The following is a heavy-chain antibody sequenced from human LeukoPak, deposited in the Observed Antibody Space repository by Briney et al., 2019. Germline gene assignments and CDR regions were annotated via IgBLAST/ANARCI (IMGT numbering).Heavy chain of an antibody. CDR2: IKQDGSAK. CDR1: GFTFSNYW. CDR3: TRTGNLAVAGDY. V-gene: IGHV3-7*01. Sequence: GGSLRLSCAASGFTFSNYWMSWVRQAPGKGLEWVANIKQDGSAKFYVDSVKGRFTISRDNAKNSLAFQMNSLRAEDTAVYYCTRTGNLAVAGDYWGQGTLVTVSS. D-gene: IGHD6-19*01. J-gene: IGHJ4*02.